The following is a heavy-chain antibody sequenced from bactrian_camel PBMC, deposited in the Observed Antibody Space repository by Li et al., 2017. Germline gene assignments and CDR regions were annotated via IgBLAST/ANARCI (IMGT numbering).Heavy chain of an antibody. J-gene: IGHJ4*01. CDR2: IDSDGST. D-gene: IGHD5*01. CDR1: GYTYSSNC. CDR3: AAGARRWFGCGERDFDY. Sequence: HVQLVESGGGSVQAGGSLRLSCAPSGYTYSSNCMGWFRQAPEKEREGVAAIDSDGSTSYADSVKGRFTISKDSAKNTLYLQMNVLKFEDAAMYICAAGARRWFGCGERDFDYWGQGTQVTVS. V-gene: IGHV3S53*01.